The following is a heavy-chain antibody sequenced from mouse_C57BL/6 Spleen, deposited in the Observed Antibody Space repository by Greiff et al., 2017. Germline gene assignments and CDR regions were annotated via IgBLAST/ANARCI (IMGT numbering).Heavy chain of an antibody. V-gene: IGHV1-22*01. CDR2: INPNNGST. CDR1: GYTFTDYN. J-gene: IGHJ4*01. Sequence: EVQLQQSGPELVKPGASVKMSCKASGYTFTDYNMHWVKPSHGKSLEWIGYINPNNGSTSYNQKFKGKATLTVNKSSSTAYMELRSLTSEDSAVYYGARRTAQAHDYAMDYWGQGTAVTVSS. D-gene: IGHD3-2*02. CDR3: ARRTAQAHDYAMDY.